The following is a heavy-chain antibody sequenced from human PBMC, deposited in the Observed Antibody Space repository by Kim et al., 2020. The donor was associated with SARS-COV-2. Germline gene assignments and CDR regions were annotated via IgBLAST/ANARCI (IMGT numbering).Heavy chain of an antibody. V-gene: IGHV3-43*02. Sequence: GGSLRLSCAASGFTFDDYAMHWVRQAPGKGLEWVSLISGDGGSTYYADSVKGRLTISRDNSKNSLYLQMNSLRTEDTALYYCAKALHSGYYYSDAFDIWGQGTMVTVSS. D-gene: IGHD3-22*01. CDR3: AKALHSGYYYSDAFDI. CDR2: ISGDGGST. CDR1: GFTFDDYA. J-gene: IGHJ3*02.